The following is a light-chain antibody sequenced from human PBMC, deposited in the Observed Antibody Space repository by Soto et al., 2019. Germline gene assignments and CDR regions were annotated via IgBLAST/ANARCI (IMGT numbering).Light chain of an antibody. CDR3: MQPLQTTWT. CDR1: QSLLHSNGYHY. V-gene: IGKV2-28*01. J-gene: IGKJ1*01. Sequence: EIVMTQSPVSLPVTPGEPASISCRSSQSLLHSNGYHYLDWYLQKPGQSPQLLIYLGSIRAPGVPDRFSGSGSGTAFTLTISRVEPGDVGVYYCMQPLQTTWTFGRGTKVEI. CDR2: LGS.